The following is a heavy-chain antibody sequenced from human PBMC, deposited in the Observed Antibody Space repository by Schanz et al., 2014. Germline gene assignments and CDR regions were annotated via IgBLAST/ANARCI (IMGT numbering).Heavy chain of an antibody. Sequence: QVQLVQSGPEVKKPGASVKVSCKASGYTFTSHGISWVRQAPGQGLEWMGWITAYYGDTNYALKFQGRVTMTTDTATGTGYMELRSLRSDDTALYDCTRGGDSNAGSAFDIWGQGTMVTVSS. CDR1: GYTFTSHG. CDR3: TRGGDSNAGSAFDI. V-gene: IGHV1-18*01. D-gene: IGHD5-18*01. J-gene: IGHJ3*02. CDR2: ITAYYGDT.